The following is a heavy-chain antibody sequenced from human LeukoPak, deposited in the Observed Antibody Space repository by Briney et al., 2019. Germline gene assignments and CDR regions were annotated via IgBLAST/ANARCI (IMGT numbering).Heavy chain of an antibody. D-gene: IGHD3-22*01. CDR3: ANGDDSSGYYYTWTY. CDR2: IRWNSGGI. CDR1: GFTFHDYA. V-gene: IGHV3-9*01. J-gene: IGHJ4*02. Sequence: PGGSLRLSCAASGFTFHDYAMHWVRQAPGKGLEWVSGIRWNSGGIAYADSVKGRFTISRDNAKNSLYLQMNNLRADDTALYYCANGDDSSGYYYTWTYWGQGTLVTVSS.